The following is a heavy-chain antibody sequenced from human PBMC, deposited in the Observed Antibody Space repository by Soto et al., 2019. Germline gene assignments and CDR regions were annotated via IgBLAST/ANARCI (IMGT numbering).Heavy chain of an antibody. CDR3: ARDIGCSGGICPGAFDV. Sequence: EVQLVESGGGLVQPGGSLRLSCAASGFTFSTYSMNWVRQAPGKGLEWVSFISSTGITGITIYYADSVKGRFTISRDNAKNSLYLQMNSLRDEDTAVYYCARDIGCSGGICPGAFDVWGQGTMVTVSS. CDR1: GFTFSTYS. D-gene: IGHD2-15*01. CDR2: ISSTGITGITI. J-gene: IGHJ3*01. V-gene: IGHV3-48*02.